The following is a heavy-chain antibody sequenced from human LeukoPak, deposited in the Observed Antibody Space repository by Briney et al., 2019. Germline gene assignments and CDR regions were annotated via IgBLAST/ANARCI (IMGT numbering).Heavy chain of an antibody. J-gene: IGHJ4*02. Sequence: GGSPRLSCAASGFTFSDYYMSWIRQAPGKGLEWVSYIGDSSSYTKYADSVKGRFTISRDNAKNSLYLQMNSLRAEDTAVYYCASLNYAILTGSYYFDYWGQGTLVTISS. D-gene: IGHD3-9*01. CDR2: IGDSSSYT. CDR1: GFTFSDYY. CDR3: ASLNYAILTGSYYFDY. V-gene: IGHV3-11*03.